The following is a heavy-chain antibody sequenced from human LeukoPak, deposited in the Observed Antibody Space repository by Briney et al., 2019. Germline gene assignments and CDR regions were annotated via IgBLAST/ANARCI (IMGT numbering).Heavy chain of an antibody. CDR2: ISSSSSYI. V-gene: IGHV3-21*01. CDR1: GFTFSSYS. J-gene: IGHJ4*02. CDR3: ARVESQWLVLDY. D-gene: IGHD6-19*01. Sequence: GGSLRLSCAASGFTFSSYSMNWVRQAPGKGLEWVSSISSSSSYIYYADSVKGRFTISRDNAKNSLYLQMNSLRDEDTAVYYCARVESQWLVLDYWGQGTLVTVSS.